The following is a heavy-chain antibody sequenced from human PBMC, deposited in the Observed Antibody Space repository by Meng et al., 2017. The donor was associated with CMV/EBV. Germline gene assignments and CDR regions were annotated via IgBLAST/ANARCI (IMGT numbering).Heavy chain of an antibody. V-gene: IGHV2-5*02. D-gene: IGHD6-13*01. CDR3: ARIAAAGRFDY. Sequence: HTTLKEPVPTLVKPTQTLTLTCTFSGFSLSTSGVGVGWIRQPPGKALEWLALIYWDDDKRYSPSLKSRLTITKDTSKNQVVLTMTNMDPVDTATYYCARIAAAGRFDYWGQGTLVTVSS. CDR2: IYWDDDK. CDR1: GFSLSTSGVG. J-gene: IGHJ4*02.